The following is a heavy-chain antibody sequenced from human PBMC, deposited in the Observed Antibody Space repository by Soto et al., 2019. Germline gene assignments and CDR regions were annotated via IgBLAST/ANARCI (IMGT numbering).Heavy chain of an antibody. CDR3: VRLGYSGSSDY. CDR1: GYSFTTNW. Sequence: EVQLVQSGAEEKKPEESLKISCRGSGYSFTTNWIGWVRQMPGKGLEWMGSIYPSDSDTRYNPSFQGQVTISADKSISTAYRQWSSLKASDTAMYYCVRLGYSGSSDYWGQGTMVTVSP. V-gene: IGHV5-51*01. D-gene: IGHD6-6*01. CDR2: IYPSDSDT. J-gene: IGHJ4*02.